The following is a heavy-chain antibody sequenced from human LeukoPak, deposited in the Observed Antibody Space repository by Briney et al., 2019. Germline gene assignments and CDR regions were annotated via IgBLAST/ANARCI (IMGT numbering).Heavy chain of an antibody. Sequence: GGSLRLSCAASGFTFSSYSMNWVRQAPGKGLEWVSAISGSGGTTYYADSVKGRFTISRDNSKNTLYLQMNSLRAEDTAVYYCAKDRGVTFGGADLDYWGQGTLVTVSS. CDR1: GFTFSSYS. CDR3: AKDRGVTFGGADLDY. J-gene: IGHJ4*02. CDR2: ISGSGGTT. V-gene: IGHV3-23*01. D-gene: IGHD3-16*01.